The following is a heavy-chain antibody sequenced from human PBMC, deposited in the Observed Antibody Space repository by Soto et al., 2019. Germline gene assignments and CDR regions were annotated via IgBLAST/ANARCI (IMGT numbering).Heavy chain of an antibody. J-gene: IGHJ3*01. Sequence: PSETLSLPCTVSGGSISSFYWSWIWQPPGEGLEWIGYVYHKRSTDYDPSLKSRATISLDTSKNQFSLRLSSVTAADTAVYFCARDRAGYCSGGKGYSHSFDVWGQGTMVTVSS. V-gene: IGHV4-59*01. CDR2: VYHKRST. D-gene: IGHD2-15*01. CDR1: GGSISSFY. CDR3: ARDRAGYCSGGKGYSHSFDV.